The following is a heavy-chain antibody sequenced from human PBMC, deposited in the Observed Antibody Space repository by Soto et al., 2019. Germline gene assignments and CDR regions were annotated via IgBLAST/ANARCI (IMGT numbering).Heavy chain of an antibody. J-gene: IGHJ4*02. D-gene: IGHD5-18*01. CDR1: GFTFSSYW. CDR2: INSDGSST. Sequence: GGSLRLSCGTSGFTFSSYWMHWVRQAPGKGLVWVSRINSDGSSTSYADSVKGRFTISRDNAKNTLYLQMNSLRAEDTAVYYCARGGPDTAMAPFDYWGQGTLVTVSS. CDR3: ARGGPDTAMAPFDY. V-gene: IGHV3-74*01.